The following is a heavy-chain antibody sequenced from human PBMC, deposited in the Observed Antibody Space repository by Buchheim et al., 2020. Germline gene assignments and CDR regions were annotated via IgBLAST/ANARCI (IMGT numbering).Heavy chain of an antibody. V-gene: IGHV1-2*02. Sequence: QVHLVQSGAEVKKPGASVKVSCKTSGFTFSGFYMHWVRQAPGQGLEWMGWINPSSGATNCAQKFQDRVTMTRDTCINTAYMELTRLRSDDTAVYYCAKRFYDYSGYDLWAFDIWGQGT. CDR1: GFTFSGFY. CDR2: INPSSGAT. D-gene: IGHD3-22*01. CDR3: AKRFYDYSGYDLWAFDI. J-gene: IGHJ3*02.